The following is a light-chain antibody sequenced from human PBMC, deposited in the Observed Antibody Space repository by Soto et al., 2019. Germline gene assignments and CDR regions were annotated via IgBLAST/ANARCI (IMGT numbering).Light chain of an antibody. CDR1: QRLTSTS. CDR3: QQYGPPHA. J-gene: IGKJ4*01. V-gene: IGKV3-20*01. Sequence: SPVTVSWSAGGSASLACRATQRLTSTSLPCHPQRPGHAPRILIYGSFSRATRIPDRFSGSGSGTDFTLPIRRLACEHSALYYCQQYGPPHAFGSGTKVEIK. CDR2: GSF.